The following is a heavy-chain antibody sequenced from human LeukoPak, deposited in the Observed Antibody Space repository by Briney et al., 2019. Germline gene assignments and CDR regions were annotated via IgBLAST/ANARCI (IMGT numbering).Heavy chain of an antibody. J-gene: IGHJ4*02. V-gene: IGHV1-2*02. CDR1: GYTFTGYY. CDR2: INPNSGGT. CDR3: ARDLGYCSGGSCYGTGY. Sequence: ASVKVSCKASGYTFTGYYMHWVRQAPGQGLEWMGWINPNSGGTNYAQKFQGRVTMTRDTSISTAYMELSSLRSEDTAVYYCARDLGYCSGGSCYGTGYWGQGTLVTVSS. D-gene: IGHD2-15*01.